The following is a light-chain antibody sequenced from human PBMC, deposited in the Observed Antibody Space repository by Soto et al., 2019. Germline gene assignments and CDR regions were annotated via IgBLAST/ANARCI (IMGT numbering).Light chain of an antibody. CDR3: SSFASTHTYV. Sequence: ALTQPASVSGSPGQSITISCTGTSSDVAFYNHVSWYQQHPGKAPKLLIYEVNNRPSGVSHRFSGSKSGNTASLTISGLQAEDEADYYCSSFASTHTYVFGTGTKVTVL. V-gene: IGLV2-14*01. J-gene: IGLJ1*01. CDR1: SSDVAFYNH. CDR2: EVN.